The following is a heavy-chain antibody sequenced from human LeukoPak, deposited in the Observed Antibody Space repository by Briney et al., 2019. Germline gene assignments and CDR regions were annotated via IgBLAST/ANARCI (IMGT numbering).Heavy chain of an antibody. Sequence: GGSLRLSCATSVFSFGPYSMSWVRQAPGKGREWVSSISGRGMLKDYADSVKGRFTISRDNSKNTLYLQMSSLRAEDTATFYCAKYYYDSGGRGNDAFDVWGQGTLVTVSS. CDR1: VFSFGPYS. CDR2: ISGRGMLK. J-gene: IGHJ3*01. CDR3: AKYYYDSGGRGNDAFDV. V-gene: IGHV3-23*01. D-gene: IGHD3-22*01.